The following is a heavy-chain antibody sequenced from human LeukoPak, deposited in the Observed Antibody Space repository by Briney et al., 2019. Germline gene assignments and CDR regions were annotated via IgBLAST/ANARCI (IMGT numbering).Heavy chain of an antibody. V-gene: IGHV1-58*02. CDR1: GFTFTSSA. D-gene: IGHD3-3*01. CDR2: IVVGSGNT. J-gene: IGHJ4*02. Sequence: SVKVSCKASGFTFTSSAMQWVRQARGQRLEWIGWIVVGSGNTNYAQKFQERVTNTRDMSTSTAYMELSSLRSEDTAVYYCAAVRVTIFGVVNDYWGQGTLVTVSS. CDR3: AAVRVTIFGVVNDY.